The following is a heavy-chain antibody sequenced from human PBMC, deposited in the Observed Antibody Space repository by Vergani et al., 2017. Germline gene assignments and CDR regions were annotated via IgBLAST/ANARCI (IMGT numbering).Heavy chain of an antibody. CDR3: ATPTKCELRYYFDY. CDR1: EFTFSNYA. J-gene: IGHJ4*02. Sequence: EVQLLESGGGLVQPGGSLRLTCAASEFTFSNYAMNWVRQAPGKGLEWVGRSRNKARSYTTEYSASVKGRFTISRDDSRNSLYLQMNSLKTEDTAVYYCATPTKCELRYYFDYWGQGTLVTVSS. V-gene: IGHV3-72*01. CDR2: SRNKARSYTT. D-gene: IGHD3-9*01.